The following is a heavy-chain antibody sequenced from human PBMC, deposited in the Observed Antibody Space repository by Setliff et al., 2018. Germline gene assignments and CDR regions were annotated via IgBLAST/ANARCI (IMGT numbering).Heavy chain of an antibody. Sequence: GESLKISCKGSGYSFSTCWIGWVRQMPGKGLEWMGIIYPGDSITRYSPSFQGQVTISVDKSINTAYLQWSSLRSSDTAIYYCARHPYYYGSGTYLDNNNRWFDPWGQGTLVTVSS. V-gene: IGHV5-51*01. J-gene: IGHJ5*02. CDR3: ARHPYYYGSGTYLDNNNRWFDP. CDR1: GYSFSTCW. CDR2: IYPGDSIT. D-gene: IGHD3-10*01.